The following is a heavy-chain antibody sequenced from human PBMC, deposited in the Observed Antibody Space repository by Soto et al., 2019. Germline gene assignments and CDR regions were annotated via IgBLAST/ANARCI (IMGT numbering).Heavy chain of an antibody. CDR3: AKELKATYYFDTTGYRVDF. CDR2: LSGSGDST. Sequence: PGGSLRLSCATSGFTFTTYAMNWVRQAPGKGLEWVSALSGSGDSTYYADSVKGRFTISRDNSKNTLYLQMNSLRAADTALYYCAKELKATYYFDTTGYRVDFWGQGTLVTVSS. J-gene: IGHJ4*02. V-gene: IGHV3-23*01. CDR1: GFTFTTYA. D-gene: IGHD3-22*01.